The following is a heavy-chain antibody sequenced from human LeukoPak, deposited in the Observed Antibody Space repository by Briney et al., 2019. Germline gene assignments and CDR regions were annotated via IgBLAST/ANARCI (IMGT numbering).Heavy chain of an antibody. Sequence: GGSLRLSCAASGFTVSSNYMSWVRQAPGKGLEWVSVIYSGGSTYYADSVKGRFTISRDNSKNTLYLQMNSLRAEDTAVYYCAGSIAAAGQGGDYWGQGTLVTVSS. CDR3: AGSIAAAGQGGDY. CDR1: GFTVSSNY. V-gene: IGHV3-53*01. CDR2: IYSGGST. D-gene: IGHD6-13*01. J-gene: IGHJ4*02.